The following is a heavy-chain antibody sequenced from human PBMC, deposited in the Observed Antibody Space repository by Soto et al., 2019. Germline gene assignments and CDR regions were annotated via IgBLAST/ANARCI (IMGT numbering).Heavy chain of an antibody. V-gene: IGHV3-23*01. CDR3: AKHRGGDGEYYYYGMDV. D-gene: IGHD3-16*01. CDR2: ISGSGGST. Sequence: GGSLRLSCAASGFTFSSYAMSWVRQAPGKGLEWVSAISGSGGSTYYADSVKGRFTISRDNSKNTLYLQMNSLRAEDTAVYYCAKHRGGDGEYYYYGMDVWGQGTTVTVSS. CDR1: GFTFSSYA. J-gene: IGHJ6*02.